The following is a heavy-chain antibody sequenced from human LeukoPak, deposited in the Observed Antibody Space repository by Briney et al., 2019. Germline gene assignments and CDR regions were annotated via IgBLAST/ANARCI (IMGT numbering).Heavy chain of an antibody. CDR2: IYYSGST. Sequence: PSETLSLTCTVSGGSISSSSYYWGWIRQPPGKGLEWIGSIYYSGSTYYNPSLKSRVTISVDTSKNQFSLKLSSVTAADTAVYYCQYYGSGSYYNNFDYWGQGTLVTVSS. J-gene: IGHJ4*02. D-gene: IGHD3-10*01. V-gene: IGHV4-39*01. CDR1: GGSISSSSYY. CDR3: QYYGSGSYYNNFDY.